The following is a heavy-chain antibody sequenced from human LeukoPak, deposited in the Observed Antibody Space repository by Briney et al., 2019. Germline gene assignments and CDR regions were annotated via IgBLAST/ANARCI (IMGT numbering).Heavy chain of an antibody. CDR1: GFTFTSYA. CDR2: ASGSSSYI. D-gene: IGHD5-24*01. CDR3: ARDGFPGDDYNLDYFDY. V-gene: IGHV3-21*01. J-gene: IGHJ4*02. Sequence: GGSLRLSCAASGFTFTSYAMSWVRQAPGKGLEWVSAASGSSSYIFYADSVKGRFTISRDNAKNSLYLQMNSLRAEDTAVYYCARDGFPGDDYNLDYFDYWGQGTLVTVSS.